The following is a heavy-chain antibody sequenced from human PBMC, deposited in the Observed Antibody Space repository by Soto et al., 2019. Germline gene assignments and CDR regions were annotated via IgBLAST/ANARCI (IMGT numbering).Heavy chain of an antibody. CDR3: ARVRESLYYYYGMDA. V-gene: IGHV1-2*02. CDR1: GYTFTGYY. CDR2: INPNSGGT. Sequence: ASVKVSCKASGYTFTGYYMHWVRQAPGQGLEWMGWINPNSGGTNYAQKFQGRVTMTRDTSISTAYMELSRLRSDDTAVYYCARVRESLYYYYGMDAWGQGTTVTVSS. J-gene: IGHJ6*02.